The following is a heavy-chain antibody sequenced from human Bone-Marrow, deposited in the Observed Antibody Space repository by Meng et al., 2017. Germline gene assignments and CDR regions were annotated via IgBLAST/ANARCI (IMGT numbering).Heavy chain of an antibody. CDR2: INPNSGDT. J-gene: IGHJ4*01. CDR3: ARDLYGSGNYIGT. CDR1: GYTFNVYY. Sequence: ASVKVSCKASGYTFNVYYMHWVRQAPGQGLEWMGRINPNSGDTNYTQKFQGRVTMTRDTSITTAYMELSSLRSDDTAVYYCARDLYGSGNYIGTWGHGTLVTVSS. V-gene: IGHV1-2*06. D-gene: IGHD3-10*01.